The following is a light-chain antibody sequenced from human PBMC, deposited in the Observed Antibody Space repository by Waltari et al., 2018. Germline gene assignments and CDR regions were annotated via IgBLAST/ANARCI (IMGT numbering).Light chain of an antibody. Sequence: QSALNQPPSVSGSPGLSITIPCTGTSSDVGTYNRVSRYQQHPGKAPKRMIYAVSNRHSGVSDRFSGSKSGDMAYLTISGLQPEDEAEYFCSSYAGSSKGVFGGGTKVTVL. CDR3: SSYAGSSKGV. CDR1: SSDVGTYNR. CDR2: AVS. J-gene: IGLJ2*01. V-gene: IGLV2-23*02.